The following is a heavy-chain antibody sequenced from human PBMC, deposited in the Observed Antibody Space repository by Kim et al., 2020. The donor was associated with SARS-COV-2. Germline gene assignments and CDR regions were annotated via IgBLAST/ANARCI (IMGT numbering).Heavy chain of an antibody. CDR3: ASRGSSRNNVYYYGMDV. CDR1: GGTFSSYA. V-gene: IGHV1-69*13. J-gene: IGHJ6*02. CDR2: IIPIFGTA. Sequence: SVKVSCKASGGTFSSYAISWVRQAPGQGLEWMGGIIPIFGTANYAQKFQGRVTITADESTSTAYMELSSLRSEDTAVYYCASRGSSRNNVYYYGMDVWGQGTTVTVSS. D-gene: IGHD6-13*01.